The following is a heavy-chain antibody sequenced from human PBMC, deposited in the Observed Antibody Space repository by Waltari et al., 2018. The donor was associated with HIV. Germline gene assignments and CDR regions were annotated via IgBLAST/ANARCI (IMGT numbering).Heavy chain of an antibody. CDR1: GFTFSNYT. CDR2: SSRSSSSI. CDR3: ARDINGGWGY. D-gene: IGHD7-27*01. J-gene: IGHJ4*02. Sequence: EVQLVESGGGLVQPGGSLRLSCAASGFTFSNYTRNWVRQDPGKGLEWVSYSSRSSSSIVDADSVKGRFTISRDNAKNSLYLQMNSLRVEDTAVYYCARDINGGWGYWGQGTLVTVAS. V-gene: IGHV3-48*01.